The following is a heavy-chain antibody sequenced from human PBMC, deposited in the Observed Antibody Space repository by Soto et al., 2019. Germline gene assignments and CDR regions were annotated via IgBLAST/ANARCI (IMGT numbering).Heavy chain of an antibody. CDR1: GGSISSYY. D-gene: IGHD6-6*01. V-gene: IGHV4-59*01. CDR2: IYYSGST. Sequence: PSETLSLTCTVSGGSISSYYWSWIRQPPGKGLEWIGYIYYSGSTNYNPSLKSRVTISVDTSKNQFSLKLSSVTAADTAVYYCARASTAARRLDYWGQGTLVTVSS. J-gene: IGHJ4*02. CDR3: ARASTAARRLDY.